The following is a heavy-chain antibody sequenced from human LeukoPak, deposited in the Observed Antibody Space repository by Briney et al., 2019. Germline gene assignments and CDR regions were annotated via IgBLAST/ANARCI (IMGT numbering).Heavy chain of an antibody. CDR2: IYHSGST. CDR1: GYSISSGYY. D-gene: IGHD6-19*01. Sequence: SETLSLTCADSGYSISSGYYWGWIRQPPGKGLEWIGSIYHSGSTYYNPSLKSRVTISVDTSKNQFSLKLSSVTAADTAVYYCAHSSGWYRMYYFDYWAREPWSPSPQ. CDR3: AHSSGWYRMYYFDY. V-gene: IGHV4-38-2*01. J-gene: IGHJ4*02.